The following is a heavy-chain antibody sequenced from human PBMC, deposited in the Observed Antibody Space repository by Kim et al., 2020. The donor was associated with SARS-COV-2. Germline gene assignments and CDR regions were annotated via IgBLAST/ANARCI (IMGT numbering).Heavy chain of an antibody. Sequence: GGSLRLSCAASGFTFDDYAMHWVRQAPGKGLEWVSGISWNSGSIGYADSVKGRFTISRDNAKNSLYLQMNSLRAEDTALYYCAKGQGYYDILTGYSGWDYYGMDVWGQGTTVTVSS. CDR3: AKGQGYYDILTGYSGWDYYGMDV. D-gene: IGHD3-9*01. CDR2: ISWNSGSI. CDR1: GFTFDDYA. V-gene: IGHV3-9*01. J-gene: IGHJ6*02.